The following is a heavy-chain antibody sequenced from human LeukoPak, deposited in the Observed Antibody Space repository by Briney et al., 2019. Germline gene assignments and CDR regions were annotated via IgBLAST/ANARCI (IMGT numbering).Heavy chain of an antibody. V-gene: IGHV4-61*09. Sequence: SETLSLTCTVSDDPINSGVYYWNWIRQPAGKGLEWIGHIYTSGTTTNSNPSLKSRVAISLDTSKNHFSLQLSPVTAAETAVYYCARAKKRSGRSRNFYLDVWGKGTTVTVSS. J-gene: IGHJ6*03. CDR3: ARAKKRSGRSRNFYLDV. D-gene: IGHD1-26*01. CDR1: DDPINSGVYY. CDR2: IYTSGTTT.